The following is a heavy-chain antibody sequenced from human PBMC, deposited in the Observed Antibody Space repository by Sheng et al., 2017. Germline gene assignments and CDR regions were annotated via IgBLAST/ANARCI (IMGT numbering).Heavy chain of an antibody. CDR1: GYTFSTYG. V-gene: IGHV1-18*01. J-gene: IGHJ4*02. CDR3: ARDVLNYDFLAGYQRAPDF. D-gene: IGHD3-9*01. CDR2: ISGYNGET. Sequence: QVQLVQSGSEVKKPGASVKVSCKASGYTFSTYGVTWVRQAPGQGLEWMGWISGYNGETEYAQEVQGRISLTTDSSTNTAYMELRSLRSDDTAVYFCARDVLNYDFLAGYQRAPDFWGQGTLVTVSS.